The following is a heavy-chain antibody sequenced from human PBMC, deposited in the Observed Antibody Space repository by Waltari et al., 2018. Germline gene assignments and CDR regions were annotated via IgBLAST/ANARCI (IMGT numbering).Heavy chain of an antibody. CDR2: VESGVST. Sequence: EVQLVESGGGLIQPGGSLRLSCAASGFTVSSNYMSWVRHAPGKGRECVLGVESGVSTYDADSVKGRFTSARDNAKNTRDLQMNSLRAEDTAVYYCARDRRRGQRSGLFDYWGQGTLVTVSS. D-gene: IGHD2-15*01. CDR3: ARDRRRGQRSGLFDY. J-gene: IGHJ4*02. V-gene: IGHV3-53*01. CDR1: GFTVSSNY.